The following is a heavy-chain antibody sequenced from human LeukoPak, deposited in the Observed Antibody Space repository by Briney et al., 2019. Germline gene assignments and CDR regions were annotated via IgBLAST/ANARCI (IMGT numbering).Heavy chain of an antibody. J-gene: IGHJ5*02. CDR2: IDPSDSYT. D-gene: IGHD3-9*01. CDR3: ARVLGDYDILTGYSTNWFDP. V-gene: IGHV5-10-1*01. CDR1: GYSFTSYW. Sequence: GESLRISCKGYGYSFTSYWISWVRQMPGKGLEWMGRIDPSDSYTNYSPSFQGHVTISADNSISTAYLQWSSLKASDTAMYYCARVLGDYDILTGYSTNWFDPWGQGTLVTVSS.